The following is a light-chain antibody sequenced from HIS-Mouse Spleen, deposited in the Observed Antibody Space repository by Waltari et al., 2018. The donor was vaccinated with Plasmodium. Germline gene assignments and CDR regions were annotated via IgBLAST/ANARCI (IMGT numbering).Light chain of an antibody. CDR1: NSDVVGYHY. CDR3: CSYAGSYTYV. Sequence: QSALTQPRSVSGSPGQSVTISCTGTNSDVVGYHYVSWYQQHPGKAPTLMIYDVSKRPSGVPDRFSGSKSGNTASLTISGLQAEDEADYYCCSYAGSYTYVFGTGTKVTVL. J-gene: IGLJ1*01. CDR2: DVS. V-gene: IGLV2-11*01.